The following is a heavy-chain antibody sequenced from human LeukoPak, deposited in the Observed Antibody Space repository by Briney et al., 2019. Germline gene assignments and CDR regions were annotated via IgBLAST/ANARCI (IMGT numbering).Heavy chain of an antibody. D-gene: IGHD1-7*01. J-gene: IGHJ5*02. Sequence: GGSLRLSCAVSGFIFSGYYMSWVRQAPGKGLEWVSYISSSGSTIYYADSVKGRFTSSRDNAKNLLYLQMNSLRAEDTAVYYCAKVTRGSPPGTWFDPWGQGTLVTVSS. CDR3: AKVTRGSPPGTWFDP. V-gene: IGHV3-11*01. CDR2: ISSSGSTI. CDR1: GFIFSGYY.